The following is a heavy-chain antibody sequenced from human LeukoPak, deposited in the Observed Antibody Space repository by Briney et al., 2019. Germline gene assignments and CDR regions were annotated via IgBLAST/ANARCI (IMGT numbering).Heavy chain of an antibody. CDR2: IFYKGDT. Sequence: SETLSLTCTVSGGSISGHYWSWIRQPPGKGLEWTGYIFYKGDTNYNPSLKSRVTISLDTSPKHFSLQLTSVAAADAAVYFCARDTFGLDVWGQATTVTVS. V-gene: IGHV4-59*11. CDR3: ARDTFGLDV. J-gene: IGHJ6*02. CDR1: GGSISGHY.